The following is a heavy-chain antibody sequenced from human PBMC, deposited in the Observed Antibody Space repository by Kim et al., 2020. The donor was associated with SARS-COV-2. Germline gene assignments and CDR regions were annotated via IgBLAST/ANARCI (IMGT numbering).Heavy chain of an antibody. V-gene: IGHV3-20*04. CDR3: ARGRKQLVTYYYYGMDV. D-gene: IGHD6-13*01. J-gene: IGHJ6*02. CDR2: INLNGGST. Sequence: GGSLRLSCAASGFTFGDYGMSWVRQAPGKGLEWVSGINLNGGSTGYADSVKGRFTISRDNAKNSLYLQMNSLRAEDTALYYCARGRKQLVTYYYYGMDVWGQGTTVTVSS. CDR1: GFTFGDYG.